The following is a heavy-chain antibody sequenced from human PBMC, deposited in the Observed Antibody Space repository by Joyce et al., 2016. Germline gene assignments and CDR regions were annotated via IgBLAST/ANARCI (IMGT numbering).Heavy chain of an antibody. D-gene: IGHD3-22*01. CDR1: VFTFDDYA. J-gene: IGHJ4*02. CDR3: AKVPAPGFDLDSSGLYYFDY. Sequence: EVQLVESGGGSIQPGRSLRLSCAASVFTFDDYAMHWVRQAPGKGLEWVACNSWKSATIGYANSVNGRFTISRDNAKNSLYLQMNSLRAEDTALYYCAKVPAPGFDLDSSGLYYFDYWGQGTLVTVSS. V-gene: IGHV3-9*01. CDR2: NSWKSATI.